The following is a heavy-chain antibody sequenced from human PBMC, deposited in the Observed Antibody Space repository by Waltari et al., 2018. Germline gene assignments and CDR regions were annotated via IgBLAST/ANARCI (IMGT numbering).Heavy chain of an antibody. D-gene: IGHD3-22*01. CDR1: GFPFIQHA. J-gene: IGHJ4*02. CDR3: ARHLYSIDYLELDN. Sequence: EGHLLESGGGLVQHGGYRILSCVAPGFPFIQHAMSWVRQTPGKGMEWVSGIIDSGVVRKYAVSVKGRFTVSRDNSKNTLYLQLSTLRAEDTAIYYCARHLYSIDYLELDNWGQGTLVTVSS. CDR2: IIDSGVVR. V-gene: IGHV3-23*01.